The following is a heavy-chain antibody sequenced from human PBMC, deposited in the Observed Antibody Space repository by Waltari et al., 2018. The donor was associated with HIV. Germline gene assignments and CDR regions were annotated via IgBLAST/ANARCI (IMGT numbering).Heavy chain of an antibody. D-gene: IGHD5-12*01. CDR3: ARVRGGGMDV. CDR2: INHNSGDT. J-gene: IGHJ6*02. CDR1: GNTFTGYY. V-gene: IGHV1-2*05. Sequence: SGNTFTGYYIHWVRQAPGQGLEWVGRINHNSGDTHYAQKFQGRVTMTRDTSISTGYMELHSLTSDDTGVYFCARVRGGGMDVWGQGTTVTVSS.